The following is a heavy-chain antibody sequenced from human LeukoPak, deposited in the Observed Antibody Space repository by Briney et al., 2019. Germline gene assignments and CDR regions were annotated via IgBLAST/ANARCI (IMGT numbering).Heavy chain of an antibody. CDR3: AKDCNGGNCYIDY. CDR2: ISKDGSMR. CDR1: GFSFTRYA. D-gene: IGHD2-15*01. V-gene: IGHV3-30*09. Sequence: GGSLRLSCAASGFSFTRYAMDWVRQAPGKGLEWVAIISKDGSMRYYADSVKGRFAISSDNSKNTLYLQMNSLRAEDTAIYYCAKDCNGGNCYIDYWGQGTLVTVAS. J-gene: IGHJ4*02.